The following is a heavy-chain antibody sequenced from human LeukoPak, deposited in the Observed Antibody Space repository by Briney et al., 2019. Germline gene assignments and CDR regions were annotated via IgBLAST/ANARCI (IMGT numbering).Heavy chain of an antibody. CDR3: AREIAAGYYYYGMDF. Sequence: GGSLRLSCAASGFTFSSYSMNWVRQAPGKGVEWVSSISSSSSYIYYADSVKGRFTISRDNAKNSLYLQMNSLRAEDTAVYYCAREIAAGYYYYGMDFWGQGTTVTVSS. J-gene: IGHJ6*02. V-gene: IGHV3-21*01. D-gene: IGHD6-13*01. CDR1: GFTFSSYS. CDR2: ISSSSSYI.